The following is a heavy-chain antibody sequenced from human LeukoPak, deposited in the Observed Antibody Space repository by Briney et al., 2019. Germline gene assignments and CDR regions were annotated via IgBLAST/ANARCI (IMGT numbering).Heavy chain of an antibody. V-gene: IGHV6-1*01. J-gene: IGHJ4*02. D-gene: IGHD4-17*01. CDR1: GDSLSSNSVA. CDR3: ARDHDYGDYGTYEDY. CDR2: TYYRSRLYN. Sequence: SQRLSLTCAISGDSLSSNSVAWNWGRHSPSRGLGWLGWTYYRSRLYNDYAVSVKSLITINPDRSKNQFSLQLNSVTPEDTAVYYCARDHDYGDYGTYEDYWGQGTLVTVSS.